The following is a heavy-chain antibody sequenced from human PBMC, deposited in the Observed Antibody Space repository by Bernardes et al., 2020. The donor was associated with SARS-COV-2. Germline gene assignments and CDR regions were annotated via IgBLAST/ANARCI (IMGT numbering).Heavy chain of an antibody. Sequence: RLSCATSDFTFSSFAMTWVRQAPERGLEWVSSRSGNGTRTFYADSVKGRFVISRDNAKNTLLLQMKSLRAGDTAVYFCAKGLGRQQRMDCWGQGTLVTVSS. V-gene: IGHV3-23*01. D-gene: IGHD6-13*01. J-gene: IGHJ4*02. CDR2: RSGNGTRT. CDR1: DFTFSSFA. CDR3: AKGLGRQQRMDC.